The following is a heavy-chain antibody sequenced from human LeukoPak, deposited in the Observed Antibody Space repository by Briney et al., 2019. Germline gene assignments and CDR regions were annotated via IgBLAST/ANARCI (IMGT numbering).Heavy chain of an antibody. D-gene: IGHD2-15*01. Sequence: ASVKVSCKASGYTFTGYYMHRVRQAPGQGLEWMGWINPNSGGTNYAQKFQGRVTMTRDTSISTAYMELSRLRSDDTAVYYCARGYCSGGSCYDYKDYWGQGTLVTVSS. J-gene: IGHJ4*02. CDR2: INPNSGGT. CDR1: GYTFTGYY. CDR3: ARGYCSGGSCYDYKDY. V-gene: IGHV1-2*02.